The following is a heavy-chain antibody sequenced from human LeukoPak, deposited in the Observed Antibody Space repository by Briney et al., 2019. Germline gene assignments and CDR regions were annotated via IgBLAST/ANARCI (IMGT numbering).Heavy chain of an antibody. V-gene: IGHV3-23*01. Sequence: GGSLRLSCAASGFTFSGYAMSWVRQVPGKGLEWVSAISGSGGSTYYADSVKGRFTISRHNSKNTLYLQMNSLRAEDTAVYYCAKDRIPDWGYSGYYFDYWGQGTLVTVSS. D-gene: IGHD5-12*01. CDR3: AKDRIPDWGYSGYYFDY. CDR2: ISGSGGST. J-gene: IGHJ4*02. CDR1: GFTFSGYA.